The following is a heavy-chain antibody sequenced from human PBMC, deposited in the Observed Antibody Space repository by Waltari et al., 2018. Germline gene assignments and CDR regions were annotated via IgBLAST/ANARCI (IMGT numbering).Heavy chain of an antibody. CDR3: ARRRGYDFDY. Sequence: QVQLQQWGAGLLKPSETLSLTCAVYGGSFSGYYWSWIRQPPGKGLEWIGEINHSGSTNYKPSLKSRVTISVDTSKNQFSLKLSSVTAADTAVYYCARRRGYDFDYWGQGTLVTVSS. J-gene: IGHJ4*02. CDR2: INHSGST. D-gene: IGHD5-12*01. CDR1: GGSFSGYY. V-gene: IGHV4-34*01.